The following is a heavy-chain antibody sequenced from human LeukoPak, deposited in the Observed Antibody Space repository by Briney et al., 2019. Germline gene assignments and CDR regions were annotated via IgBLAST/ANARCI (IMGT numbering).Heavy chain of an antibody. CDR1: GFTFSSNW. V-gene: IGHV3-74*01. D-gene: IGHD1-14*01. J-gene: IGHJ4*02. Sequence: GGSVRLSCAASGFTFSSNWMHWVRQGPGKGLVWVSRINPDGSKTDYAESVKGRFTISRDNAKNTLSLEMNSLGDEDTAVYYCSRDFNGRNDFWGQGTLVTVSS. CDR2: INPDGSKT. CDR3: SRDFNGRNDF.